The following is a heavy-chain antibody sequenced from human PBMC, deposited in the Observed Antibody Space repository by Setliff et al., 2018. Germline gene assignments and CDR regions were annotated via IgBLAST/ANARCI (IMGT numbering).Heavy chain of an antibody. CDR2: IYVSTGST. J-gene: IGHJ4*02. Sequence: TSETLSLTCTVSGDSISSGIYHWSWIRQSAGKGLEWIGRIYVSTGSTNYSPSLKSRVSISVDRSKNQFSLNLTSVTAADTAVYYCARHGLQFWEWLSAFDYWGQGTLVTVSS. D-gene: IGHD3-3*01. V-gene: IGHV4-61*02. CDR1: GDSISSGIYH. CDR3: ARHGLQFWEWLSAFDY.